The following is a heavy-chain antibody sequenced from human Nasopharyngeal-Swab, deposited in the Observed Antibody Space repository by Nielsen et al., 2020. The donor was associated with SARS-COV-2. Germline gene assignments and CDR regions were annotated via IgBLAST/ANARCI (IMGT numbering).Heavy chain of an antibody. Sequence: GESLKISCKGSGYSFTSYWIGWVRQMPGKGLEWMGIIYPGDSDTRYSPSFQGQVTISADKSISTAYLQWSSLKASDTAMYYCARAKAMITFGGVIVSDYYYGMDVWGQGTTVTVPS. V-gene: IGHV5-51*01. J-gene: IGHJ6*02. CDR1: GYSFTSYW. CDR2: IYPGDSDT. CDR3: ARAKAMITFGGVIVSDYYYGMDV. D-gene: IGHD3-16*02.